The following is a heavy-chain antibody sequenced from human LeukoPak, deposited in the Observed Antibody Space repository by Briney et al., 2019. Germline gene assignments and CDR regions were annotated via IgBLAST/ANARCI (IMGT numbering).Heavy chain of an antibody. V-gene: IGHV3-7*03. D-gene: IGHD3-10*02. CDR2: INEHGSEK. CDR1: GLTFSTYW. CDR3: ARGALRSVDY. J-gene: IGHJ4*02. Sequence: GASLRLSRAASGLTFSTYWMSWVRQAPGKGLECVGIINEHGSEKYYVDSVKGRFTISRDNAKNSLYLQINSLRAEDTAVYYCARGALRSVDYWGQGTLLTVSS.